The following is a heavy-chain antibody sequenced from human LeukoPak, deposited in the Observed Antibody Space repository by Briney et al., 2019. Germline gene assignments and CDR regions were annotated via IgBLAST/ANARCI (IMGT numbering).Heavy chain of an antibody. CDR2: IYTGGST. Sequence: SETLSLTCSVSGGSMNSGGDYWTWIRQPAGKQLEWIGLIYTGGSTNYNPSLKSRVTISIDTSKNQFSLKLTSVTVADTAVYYCARDLWPWGQGTLVTVSS. J-gene: IGHJ5*02. V-gene: IGHV4-61*02. CDR1: GGSMNSGGDY. D-gene: IGHD3-16*01. CDR3: ARDLWP.